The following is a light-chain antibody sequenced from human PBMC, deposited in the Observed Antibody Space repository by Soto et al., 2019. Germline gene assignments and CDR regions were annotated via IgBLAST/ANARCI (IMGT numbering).Light chain of an antibody. CDR3: HQYGISPPT. CDR1: QSVSGSD. J-gene: IGKJ1*01. Sequence: EVVLSHSPCTLSLSPLERATLSFMASQSVSGSDLAWYQQKPGQAPRLLISGVSNRATGTPDRFSGSGSGTDFTLTISSLEPEDFAVFYCHQYGISPPTFGPGTKVDIK. CDR2: GVS. V-gene: IGKV3-20*01.